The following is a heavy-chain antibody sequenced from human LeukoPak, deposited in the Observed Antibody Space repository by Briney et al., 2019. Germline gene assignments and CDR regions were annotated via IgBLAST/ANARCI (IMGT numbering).Heavy chain of an antibody. D-gene: IGHD2-2*02. V-gene: IGHV4-59*08. CDR2: IYYSGST. CDR3: ARHIRGWFDP. Sequence: SETLSPTCTVSGGSISSYYWSWIRQPPGKGLEWIGYIYYSGSTNYNPSLKSRVTISVDTSKNQFSLKLSSVTAADTAVYYCARHIRGWFDPWGQGTLVTVSS. J-gene: IGHJ5*02. CDR1: GGSISSYY.